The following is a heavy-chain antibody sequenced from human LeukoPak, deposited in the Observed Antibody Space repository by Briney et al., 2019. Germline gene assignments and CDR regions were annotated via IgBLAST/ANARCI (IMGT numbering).Heavy chain of an antibody. CDR1: GFTFSSYS. Sequence: GGSLRLSCAASGFTFSSYSMNWVRQAPGKGLEWVSSISSSSSYIYYADSVKGRFTISRDNAKSSLYLQMNSLRAEDTAVYYCARENSGSYEGDNRFDPWGQGTLVAVSS. D-gene: IGHD1-26*01. CDR3: ARENSGSYEGDNRFDP. CDR2: ISSSSSYI. J-gene: IGHJ5*02. V-gene: IGHV3-21*01.